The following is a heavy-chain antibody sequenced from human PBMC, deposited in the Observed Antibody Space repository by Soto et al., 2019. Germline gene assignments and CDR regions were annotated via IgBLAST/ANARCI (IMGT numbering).Heavy chain of an antibody. CDR3: ARRAPERWNDLPGRRASNYYYYMDV. CDR1: GYSFTSYW. Sequence: PGETLKISCKGSGYSFTSYWIGWVRQMPGKGLEWMGIIYPGDSDTRYSPSFQGQVTISADKSISTAYLQWSSLKASDTAMYYCARRAPERWNDLPGRRASNYYYYMDVWGKGTTVTVSS. D-gene: IGHD1-1*01. CDR2: IYPGDSDT. J-gene: IGHJ6*03. V-gene: IGHV5-51*01.